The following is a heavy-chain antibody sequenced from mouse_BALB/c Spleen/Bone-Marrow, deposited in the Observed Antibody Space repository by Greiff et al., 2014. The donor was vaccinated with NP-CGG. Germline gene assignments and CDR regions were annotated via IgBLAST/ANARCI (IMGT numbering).Heavy chain of an antibody. V-gene: IGHV10-1*02. CDR3: EKQKDCLFDV. CDR1: GFTFNTYA. Sequence: VKLVESGGGLVQPKGSLRLSCAASGFTFNTYAMSWVRQAPGKGLEWVARIRSKSNYYATHYADSVKERFTISRDDSRNILNLQMNNAKTEDFATYYCEKQKDCLFDVWGAGTSVTVSS. J-gene: IGHJ1*01. CDR2: IRSKSNYYAT.